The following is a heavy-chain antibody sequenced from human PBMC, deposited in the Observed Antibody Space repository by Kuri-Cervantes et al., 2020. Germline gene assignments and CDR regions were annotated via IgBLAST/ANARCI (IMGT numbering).Heavy chain of an antibody. V-gene: IGHV1-8*01. CDR3: ARDVSGYSSTYIDY. Sequence: ASVKVSCKASGYTFTSYDINWVRQATGQGLEWMGWMNPNSGNTGYAQKFQGRVTMTRDTSTGTVYVELSSLRSEDTAVYYCARDVSGYSSTYIDYWGQGTLVTVSS. J-gene: IGHJ4*02. D-gene: IGHD6-13*01. CDR2: MNPNSGNT. CDR1: GYTFTSYD.